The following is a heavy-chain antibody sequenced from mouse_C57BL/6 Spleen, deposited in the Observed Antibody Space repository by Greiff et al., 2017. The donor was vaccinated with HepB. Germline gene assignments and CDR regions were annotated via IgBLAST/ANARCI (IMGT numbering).Heavy chain of an antibody. CDR2: INPSSGYT. D-gene: IGHD1-1*01. V-gene: IGHV1-4*01. CDR3: AREGITTVVDQAWLAY. CDR1: GYTFTSYT. Sequence: QVQLQQSGAELARPGASVKMSCKASGYTFTSYTMHWVKQRPGQGLEWIGYINPSSGYTKYNQKFKDKATLTADKSSSTAYRQLSSLTSADSAVYYCAREGITTVVDQAWLAYWGQGTLVTVSA. J-gene: IGHJ3*01.